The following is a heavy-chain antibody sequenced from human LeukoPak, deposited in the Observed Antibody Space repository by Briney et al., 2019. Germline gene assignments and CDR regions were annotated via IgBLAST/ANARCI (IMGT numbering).Heavy chain of an antibody. CDR3: ARDSGGAFDY. Sequence: PGGSLRLSCAASGFXFSIYSINWVRQAPGKGLEWVSFISSSSSTIFYADSVKGRFTISRDNGKTSLYLQMNSLRDEDTAVYYCARDSGGAFDYWGQGTLVTVSS. CDR2: ISSSSSTI. D-gene: IGHD2-15*01. J-gene: IGHJ4*02. V-gene: IGHV3-48*02. CDR1: GFXFSIYS.